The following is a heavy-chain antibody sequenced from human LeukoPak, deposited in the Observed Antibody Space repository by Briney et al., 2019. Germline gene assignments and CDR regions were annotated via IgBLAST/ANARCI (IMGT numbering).Heavy chain of an antibody. J-gene: IGHJ4*02. V-gene: IGHV4-39*01. CDR3: ARQAGGYSYGPGGVDY. D-gene: IGHD5-18*01. Sequence: SETLSLTCTVSGGSISSSSYYWGWIRQPPGKGLEWIGSIYYSGSTYYNPSLKSRVTISVDTSKNQFSLKLSSVTAADTAVYYCARQAGGYSYGPGGVDYWGQGTLVTVSS. CDR2: IYYSGST. CDR1: GGSISSSSYY.